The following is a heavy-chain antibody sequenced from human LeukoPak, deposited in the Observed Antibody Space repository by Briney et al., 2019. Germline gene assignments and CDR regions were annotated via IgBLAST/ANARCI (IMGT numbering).Heavy chain of an antibody. J-gene: IGHJ4*02. Sequence: GGSLRLSCAASGFTFSSYAMHWVRQAPGKGLEWVAVISYDGSNKYYADSVKGRFTISRDNSKSTLYLQMNSLRAEDTAVYYRARGFLSYLDYWGQGTLVTVSS. CDR2: ISYDGSNK. CDR3: ARGFLSYLDY. CDR1: GFTFSSYA. V-gene: IGHV3-30-3*01. D-gene: IGHD3-16*02.